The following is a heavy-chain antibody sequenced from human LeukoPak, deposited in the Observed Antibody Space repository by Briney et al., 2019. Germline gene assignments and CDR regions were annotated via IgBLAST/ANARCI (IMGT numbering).Heavy chain of an antibody. CDR1: GGSFSGYY. CDR2: IYYSGST. D-gene: IGHD4-17*01. Sequence: SETLSLTCAVYGGSFSGYYWSWIRQPPGKGLEWIGYIYYSGSTYYSLSLKSRVTISVDMSKNQFSLKLSSVTVADTAVYYCARDARDYADYVAYFDYWGQGTLVTVSS. CDR3: ARDARDYADYVAYFDY. J-gene: IGHJ4*02. V-gene: IGHV4-30-4*08.